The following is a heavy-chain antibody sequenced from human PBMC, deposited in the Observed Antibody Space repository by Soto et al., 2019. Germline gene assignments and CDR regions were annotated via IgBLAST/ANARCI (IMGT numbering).Heavy chain of an antibody. CDR2: INQDGSEI. J-gene: IGHJ4*02. CDR3: ATSLGFGCSHLSYSIY. D-gene: IGHD1-26*01. Sequence: SLRLSCAASGFTFSTFWMNWVRQAPGKGLEWVANINQDGSEIYYVDSVAGRFTISRDNAKTSLFLQMNGLRAEDTAVYYCATSLGFGCSHLSYSIYWGQGTLVTVSS. CDR1: GFTFSTFW. V-gene: IGHV3-7*03.